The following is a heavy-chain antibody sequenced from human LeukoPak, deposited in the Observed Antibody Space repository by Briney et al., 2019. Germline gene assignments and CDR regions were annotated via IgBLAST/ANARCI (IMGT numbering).Heavy chain of an antibody. D-gene: IGHD3-22*01. CDR1: GFTFSSYA. CDR2: ISGSGGST. CDR3: ASSNITMIVVVIPTAPDY. Sequence: GGSLRLSCAASGFTFSSYAMSWVRQAPGNGLEWVSAISGSGGSTYYADSVKGRFTISRDNSKNTLYLQMNSLRAEDTAVYYCASSNITMIVVVIPTAPDYWGQGTLVTVSS. V-gene: IGHV3-23*01. J-gene: IGHJ4*02.